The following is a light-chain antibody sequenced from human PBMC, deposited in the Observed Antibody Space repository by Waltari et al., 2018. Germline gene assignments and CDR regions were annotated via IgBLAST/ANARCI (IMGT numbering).Light chain of an antibody. CDR1: TSNVGNYDL. Sequence: QSALTQPASVSGSPGQSITISCPGTTSNVGNYDLVSWYQQHPGKAPKLIISQVNKRPSGISARFSGSKSGNTASLTISGLLTEDEADYYCCSYAGSSTVMFGGGTKLTVL. CDR2: QVN. J-gene: IGLJ3*02. CDR3: CSYAGSSTVM. V-gene: IGLV2-23*02.